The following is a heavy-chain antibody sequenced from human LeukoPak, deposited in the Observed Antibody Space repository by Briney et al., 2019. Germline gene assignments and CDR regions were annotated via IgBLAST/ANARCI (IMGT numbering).Heavy chain of an antibody. Sequence: GGSLRLSCAASGFTFSSYAMSWVRQAPGKGLEWVSAISGNGGSTYYADSVKGRFTISRDNSKNTLYLQVNSLRAEDTAVYYCAKERITIFGVINFYFDYWGQGTLVTVSS. CDR2: ISGNGGST. CDR3: AKERITIFGVINFYFDY. CDR1: GFTFSSYA. J-gene: IGHJ4*02. V-gene: IGHV3-23*01. D-gene: IGHD3-3*01.